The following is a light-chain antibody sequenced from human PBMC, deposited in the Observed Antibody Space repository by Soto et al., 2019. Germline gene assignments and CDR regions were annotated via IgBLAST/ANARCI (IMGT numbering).Light chain of an antibody. CDR1: QTISGY. J-gene: IGKJ1*01. Sequence: DIQMTQSPSSLSASVGDRVTITCRASQTISGYLNWYQQKPGKAPNLLIYAASSLQSGVPSRFSGSGSGTDFTLTISSLQPEDFATYYCLQDYTYPWTFGQGTKVDIK. V-gene: IGKV1-39*01. CDR3: LQDYTYPWT. CDR2: AAS.